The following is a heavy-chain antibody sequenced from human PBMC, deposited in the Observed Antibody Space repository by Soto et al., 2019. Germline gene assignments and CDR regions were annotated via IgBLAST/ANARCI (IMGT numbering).Heavy chain of an antibody. Sequence: HPVGSLRLSCAASGFTFSSYAMSWVRQAPGKGLEWVSAISGSGGSTYYADSVKGRFTISRDNSKNTLYLQMNSLRAEDTAVYYCAKLPIEGLRYFDWLLSTYWGQGTLVTVSS. CDR1: GFTFSSYA. D-gene: IGHD3-9*01. CDR3: AKLPIEGLRYFDWLLSTY. CDR2: ISGSGGST. J-gene: IGHJ4*02. V-gene: IGHV3-23*01.